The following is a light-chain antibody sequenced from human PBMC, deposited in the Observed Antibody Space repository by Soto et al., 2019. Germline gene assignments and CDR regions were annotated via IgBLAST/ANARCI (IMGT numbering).Light chain of an antibody. CDR3: QQYNSWGT. V-gene: IGKV1-5*03. J-gene: IGKJ2*01. CDR1: QSISSW. CDR2: KAT. Sequence: DIQMTQSPSTLSASVGDRVTITCRASQSISSWLAWYQQKPGKAPKLLIYKATSVESAAPSRFSGRGSGTEFTLTISSLQPDDFATYYCQQYNSWGTFGQGTKLEIK.